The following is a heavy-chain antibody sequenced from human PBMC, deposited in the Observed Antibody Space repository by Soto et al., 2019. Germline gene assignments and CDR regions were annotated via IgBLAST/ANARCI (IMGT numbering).Heavy chain of an antibody. CDR3: GRVMIGTSRNTEYEY. D-gene: IGHD2-8*01. CDR2: IDYNVVT. V-gene: IGHV4-39*01. CDR1: VSSISSMYYY. J-gene: IGHJ4*02. Sequence: SETLSLTCTFSVSSISSMYYYLCLIRQTPGKGLEWIVNIDYNVVTYYNPSLKSRVTVSKDTSKNQFSLKVASVTAADTAIYYCGRVMIGTSRNTEYEYWGQGTKVNVSS.